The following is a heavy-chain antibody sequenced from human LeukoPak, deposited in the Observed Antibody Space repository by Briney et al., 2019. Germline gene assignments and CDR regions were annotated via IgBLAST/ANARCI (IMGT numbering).Heavy chain of an antibody. CDR1: GYTFSRYW. J-gene: IGHJ4*02. CDR3: TTDTFGARDS. CDR2: TNEDGSYT. V-gene: IGHV3-74*01. Sequence: GGSLTLSCAASGYTFSRYWMHWVRQGPGKGLVWVSRTNEDGSYTTYAESVRGRFTISRDNAKNTLYLQMNSLRAEDAAVYYCTTDTFGARDSWGQGTLVTVSS. D-gene: IGHD3-10*01.